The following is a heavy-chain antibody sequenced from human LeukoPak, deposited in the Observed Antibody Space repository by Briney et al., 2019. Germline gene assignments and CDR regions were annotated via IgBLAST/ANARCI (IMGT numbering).Heavy chain of an antibody. Sequence: GESLKISCQGSGYNFTTHWIGWVRQMPGKGLEWMGIIYPRDSDTRYSPSFQGQVTISADKSISTAYLQWSSLKASDSAIYYCARAGVSYWDYHMDVWGEGTTVTVSS. J-gene: IGHJ6*03. V-gene: IGHV5-51*01. CDR1: GYNFTTHW. D-gene: IGHD1-26*01. CDR2: IYPRDSDT. CDR3: ARAGVSYWDYHMDV.